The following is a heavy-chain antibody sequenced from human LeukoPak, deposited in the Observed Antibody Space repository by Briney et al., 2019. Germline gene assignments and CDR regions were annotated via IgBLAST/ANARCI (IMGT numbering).Heavy chain of an antibody. D-gene: IGHD2-21*01. Sequence: GGSLRLSCAASGFTFSTFAMIWVRQPPGKGLEWVSSIFPSGGEIHYADSVRGRFTISRDNSKNTLYLQMNSLRAEDTAVYYCAVPGLLWTDLEYAFDIWGQGTMVTVSS. CDR3: AVPGLLWTDLEYAFDI. CDR2: IFPSGGEI. V-gene: IGHV3-23*01. J-gene: IGHJ3*02. CDR1: GFTFSTFA.